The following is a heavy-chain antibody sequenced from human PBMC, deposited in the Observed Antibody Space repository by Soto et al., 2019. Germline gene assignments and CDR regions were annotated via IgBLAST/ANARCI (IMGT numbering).Heavy chain of an antibody. CDR2: FDPEDGEL. CDR1: GHTLTEFA. J-gene: IGHJ4*02. CDR3: ATDLEAAFDY. Sequence: QVLLVQSGAEVRRPGTSVKVSCKVSGHTLTEFAMHWVRHAPGKGLEWMGGFDPEDGELLYAQKFQGRVTMTEDTSADTAYMELSSLTSEDTAIYYCATDLEAAFDYWGQGTLVTVSS. V-gene: IGHV1-24*01.